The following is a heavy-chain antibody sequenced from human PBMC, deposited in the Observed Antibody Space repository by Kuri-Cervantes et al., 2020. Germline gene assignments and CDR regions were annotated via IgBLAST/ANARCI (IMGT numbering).Heavy chain of an antibody. CDR1: GGSISSNSPY. V-gene: IGHV4-39*01. Sequence: SETLSLTCTVSGGSISSNSPYWGWFRQPPGKGLEWVGRLYYSGTTYYNLSLKSRVTISVDTSKNQYPLKLSSVTAADTAVYYCVRHSGSQDVVAVFDIWGQGTMVTVSS. J-gene: IGHJ3*02. CDR2: LYYSGTT. CDR3: VRHSGSQDVVAVFDI. D-gene: IGHD2-15*01.